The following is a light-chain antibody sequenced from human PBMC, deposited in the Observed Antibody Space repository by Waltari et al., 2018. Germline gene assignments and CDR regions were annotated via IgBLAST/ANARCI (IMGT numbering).Light chain of an antibody. CDR2: DTS. J-gene: IGKJ4*01. Sequence: DIVLTQSPAPLSLSPGERATLSCRASQSVNNYLAWYQQKPGQAPRLLIYDTSNRATGIPARFSGSGSGTDFTLTISSLEPEDFAVYYCQQRTNWPLTFGGGTKVEIK. V-gene: IGKV3-11*01. CDR3: QQRTNWPLT. CDR1: QSVNNY.